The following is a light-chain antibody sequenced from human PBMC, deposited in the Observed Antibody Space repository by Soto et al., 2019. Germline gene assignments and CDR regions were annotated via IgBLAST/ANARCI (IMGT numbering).Light chain of an antibody. J-gene: IGKJ5*01. CDR1: QSVSYK. Sequence: EMVMTQSPATLSVSPGDRATLSCRASQSVSYKLAWYQQKPGQPPRLLIYDTSTRATGIPARFSGSGSGTEFTLTISSLQSEDCAGYYCQQYNNWPPITCGQGTRLEIK. CDR2: DTS. CDR3: QQYNNWPPIT. V-gene: IGKV3-15*01.